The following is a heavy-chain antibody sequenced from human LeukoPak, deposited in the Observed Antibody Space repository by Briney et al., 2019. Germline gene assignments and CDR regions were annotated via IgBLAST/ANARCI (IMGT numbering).Heavy chain of an antibody. D-gene: IGHD6-25*01. J-gene: IGHJ4*02. CDR1: GFTFSDYY. CDR2: ISSSSSYT. Sequence: PGGSLRLSCAASGFTFSDYYMSWIRQAPGKGLEWVSYISSSSSYTNYADSVKGRFTISRDNAKNSLYLQMNSLRAEDTAVYYCATGQAVEWRLTSTYYDYWGQGTLVTVSS. CDR3: ATGQAVEWRLTSTYYDY. V-gene: IGHV3-11*05.